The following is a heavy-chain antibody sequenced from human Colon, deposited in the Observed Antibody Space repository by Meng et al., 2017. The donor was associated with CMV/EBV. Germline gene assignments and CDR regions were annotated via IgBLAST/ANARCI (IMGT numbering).Heavy chain of an antibody. J-gene: IGHJ4*02. CDR1: GASITSYY. V-gene: IGHV4-4*07. CDR2: VYISGNT. D-gene: IGHD3-10*01. Sequence: QWRLRRSGPGLVKPSETLSLTCTVSGASITSYYWSWIRQPAGKGLEWIGRVYISGNTNYNPSLKSRVTMSIDTSKNQLSLNIRSVTAADTAVYYCARDSNLSGLAYWGQGTLVTVSS. CDR3: ARDSNLSGLAY.